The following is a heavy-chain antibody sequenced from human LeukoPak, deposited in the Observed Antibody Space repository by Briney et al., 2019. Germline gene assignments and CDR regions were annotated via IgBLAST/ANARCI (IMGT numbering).Heavy chain of an antibody. CDR2: IYYSGST. J-gene: IGHJ4*02. D-gene: IGHD6-13*01. Sequence: SETLSLTCTVSGSSITSTRHYWDWIRQPPGKALEWLGSIYYSGSTYYNPSLKSRVTISVDTSKNHFSLKVTSVTAADTAVYYCARGRPAAGQNFFDNWGQGTLVSVSS. CDR1: GSSITSTRHY. V-gene: IGHV4-39*02. CDR3: ARGRPAAGQNFFDN.